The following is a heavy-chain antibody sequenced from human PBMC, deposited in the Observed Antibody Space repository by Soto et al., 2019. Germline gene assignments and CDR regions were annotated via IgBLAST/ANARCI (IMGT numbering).Heavy chain of an antibody. Sequence: PSETLSLTCAVSGGSISSSNWWSWVRQPPGKGLEWIGEIYHSGSTNYNPSLKSRVTISVDKSKNQFSLKLSSVTAADTAVYYCAKGSPISPYWFDVRGQGTLGTGSS. J-gene: IGHJ5*02. D-gene: IGHD3-3*01. CDR1: GGSISSSNW. CDR3: AKGSPISPYWFDV. V-gene: IGHV4-4*02. CDR2: IYHSGST.